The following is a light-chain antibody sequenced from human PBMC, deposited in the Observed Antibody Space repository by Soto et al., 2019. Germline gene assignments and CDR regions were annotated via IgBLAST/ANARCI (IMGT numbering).Light chain of an antibody. CDR1: SSDIGSHNF. V-gene: IGLV2-14*01. CDR2: GVS. CDR3: SSYTSTYIWV. J-gene: IGLJ3*02. Sequence: QSALTQPASVSGSPGQSITISCTGTSSDIGSHNFVSWHQQHPGKAPKFIIYGVSNRPSGVSNRFSGSKSGNTASLTISGLQADDEAGYYCSSYTSTYIWVFGGGTKLTVL.